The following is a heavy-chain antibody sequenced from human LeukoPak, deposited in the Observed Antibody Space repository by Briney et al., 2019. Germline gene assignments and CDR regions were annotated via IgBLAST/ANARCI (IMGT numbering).Heavy chain of an antibody. V-gene: IGHV1-2*02. D-gene: IGHD1-26*01. J-gene: IGHJ4*02. CDR3: ARDLWWGVGASVHYFDY. CDR1: GYTFTGYY. CDR2: INPNSGGT. Sequence: ASVTVSCKASGYTFTGYYMHWVRQAPGQGLEWMGWINPNSGGTNYAQKFQGRVTMTRDTSVSTAYMELSSLRSDDTAVYYCARDLWWGVGASVHYFDYWGQGTLVTVSS.